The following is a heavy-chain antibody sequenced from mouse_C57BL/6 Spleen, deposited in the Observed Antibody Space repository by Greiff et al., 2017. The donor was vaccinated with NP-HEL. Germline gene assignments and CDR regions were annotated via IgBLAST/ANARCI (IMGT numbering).Heavy chain of an antibody. CDR2: ISSGGSYT. J-gene: IGHJ1*03. CDR3: ARQEKYFDV. CDR1: GFTFSSYG. V-gene: IGHV5-6*01. Sequence: EVKLMESGGDLVKPGGSLKLSCAASGFTFSSYGMSWVRQTPDKRLECVATISSGGSYTYYPDSVKGRFTISRDNAKNTLYLQMSSLKSEDTAMYYCARQEKYFDVWGTGTTVTVSS.